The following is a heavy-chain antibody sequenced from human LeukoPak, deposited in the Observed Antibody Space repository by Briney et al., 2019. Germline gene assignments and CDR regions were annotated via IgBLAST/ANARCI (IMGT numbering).Heavy chain of an antibody. CDR2: ISGSGGST. D-gene: IGHD2-2*01. CDR1: GGTFSSYA. Sequence: GASVKVSCKASGGTFSSYAMSWVRQAPGKGLEWVSAISGSGGSTYYADSVKGRFTISRDNSKNTLYLQMNSLRAEDTAVYYCAKLTPPYQLLSGWFDPWGQGTLVTVSS. CDR3: AKLTPPYQLLSGWFDP. J-gene: IGHJ5*02. V-gene: IGHV3-23*01.